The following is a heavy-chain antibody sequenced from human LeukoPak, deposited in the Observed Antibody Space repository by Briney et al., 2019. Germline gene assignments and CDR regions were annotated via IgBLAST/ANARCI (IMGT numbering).Heavy chain of an antibody. Sequence: GGSLRLSCAASGFTVSSNYMSWVRQAPGKGLEWVSVIYSGGSTYYADSVKGRFTISRDNSKNTLYLQMNSLRAEDTAVYYCARTDGPDIAAAGYWFDPWGQGTLVTVSS. V-gene: IGHV3-53*01. D-gene: IGHD6-13*01. CDR3: ARTDGPDIAAAGYWFDP. CDR2: IYSGGST. CDR1: GFTVSSNY. J-gene: IGHJ5*02.